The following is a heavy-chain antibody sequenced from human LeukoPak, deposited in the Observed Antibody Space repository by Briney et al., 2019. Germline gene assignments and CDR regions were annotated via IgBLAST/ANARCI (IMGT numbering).Heavy chain of an antibody. J-gene: IGHJ3*02. CDR3: AREYGNDYVWGSYRLNAFDI. CDR2: IIPILGIA. CDR1: GGTFSSYA. V-gene: IGHV1-69*04. Sequence: SVKVSCKASGGTFSSYAISWVRQAPGQGLEWMGRIIPILGIANYAQKFQGRVTITADKSTSTAYMELSRLRSDDTAVYYCAREYGNDYVWGSYRLNAFDIWGQGTMVTVSS. D-gene: IGHD3-16*02.